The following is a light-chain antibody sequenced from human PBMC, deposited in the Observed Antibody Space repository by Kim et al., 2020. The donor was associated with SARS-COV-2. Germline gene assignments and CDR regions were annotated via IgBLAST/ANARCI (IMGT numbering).Light chain of an antibody. CDR2: DTS. Sequence: PGGAVPPTGGSRTGAVTSGHHPYWFQQKPGQAPRTMISDTSNKHSWTPARLSGSLLGGKAALTLSGALPEDEAEYYCLLYYDGYRIFGGGTQLTVL. CDR1: TGAVTSGHH. V-gene: IGLV7-46*01. J-gene: IGLJ2*01. CDR3: LLYYDGYRI.